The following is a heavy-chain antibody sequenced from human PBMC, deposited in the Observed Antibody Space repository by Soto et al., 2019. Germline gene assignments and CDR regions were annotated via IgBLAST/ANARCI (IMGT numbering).Heavy chain of an antibody. V-gene: IGHV5-51*01. J-gene: IGHJ5*02. CDR1: GYTFSNYW. CDR2: MYPGDSDT. CDR3: ARQFPYCGGDCYNWFDP. D-gene: IGHD2-21*02. Sequence: GGCLKISCQSSGYTFSNYWIIWLRKMHGKGLEWMRSMYPGDSDTRYSPSFSVHVTISADKSISTAYLQSGSLKASDTPMYYCARQFPYCGGDCYNWFDPWGQGTLVTVSS.